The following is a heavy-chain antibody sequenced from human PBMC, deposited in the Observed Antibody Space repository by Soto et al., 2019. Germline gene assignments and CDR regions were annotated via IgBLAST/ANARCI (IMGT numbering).Heavy chain of an antibody. J-gene: IGHJ5*01. CDR3: ARIAVDTYMTYWFEP. D-gene: IGHD2-21*01. V-gene: IGHV4-61*08. Sequence: SETLSLTCTVSGDSVTSGDYYWSWIRQPPGKGLEWIGYIYYSGNTNYSPSLKSRVAISLDTSHNQFSLKLSSVTAADTAVYFCARIAVDTYMTYWFEPWGQGTLVTVSS. CDR1: GDSVTSGDYY. CDR2: IYYSGNT.